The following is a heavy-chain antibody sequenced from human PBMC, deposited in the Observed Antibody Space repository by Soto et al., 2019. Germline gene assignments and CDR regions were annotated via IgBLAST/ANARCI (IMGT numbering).Heavy chain of an antibody. D-gene: IGHD6-19*01. Sequence: PSETLSLTCSVSGGSVSSGSFYWGWIRQPPGKGLEWIGNVYYNGDTPYNPSLKSRDTISVDTSENQFSLRLSSVTAADTAVYYCATSHPLGGWFDYWGQGTLVTVSS. CDR1: GGSVSSGSFY. CDR3: ATSHPLGGWFDY. CDR2: VYYNGDT. V-gene: IGHV4-39*07. J-gene: IGHJ4*02.